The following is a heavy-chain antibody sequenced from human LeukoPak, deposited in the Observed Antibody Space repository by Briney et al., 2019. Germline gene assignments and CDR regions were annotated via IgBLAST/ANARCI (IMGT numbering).Heavy chain of an antibody. CDR1: GFTFSSYI. J-gene: IGHJ6*02. CDR2: ISSSGAYI. Sequence: GGSLRLSCAASGFTFSSYIINWVRQAPGKGLEWVSSISSSGAYIYYADSVKGRFTISRDNAKNSLYLQMNSLRAEDTPVYYCAIDTPSNDYGMDVWGQGTTVTVSS. V-gene: IGHV3-21*01. CDR3: AIDTPSNDYGMDV. D-gene: IGHD1-1*01.